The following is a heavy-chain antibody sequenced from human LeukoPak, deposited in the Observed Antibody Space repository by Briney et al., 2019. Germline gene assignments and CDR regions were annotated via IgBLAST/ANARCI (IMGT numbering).Heavy chain of an antibody. CDR2: ISGSGVST. J-gene: IGHJ4*02. CDR3: AKDRSYYDSSGYIYYFDY. Sequence: GGSLRLSCAASGFSFSSYRMNWVRQAPGKGLEWVSGISGSGVSTYYADSVKGRFTISRDNSKNTLYLQMNSLRAEDTAVYYCAKDRSYYDSSGYIYYFDYWGQGTLVTVSS. V-gene: IGHV3-23*01. CDR1: GFSFSSYR. D-gene: IGHD3-22*01.